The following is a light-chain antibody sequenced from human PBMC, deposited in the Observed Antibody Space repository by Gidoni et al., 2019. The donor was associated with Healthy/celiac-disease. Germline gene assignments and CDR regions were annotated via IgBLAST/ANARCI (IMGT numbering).Light chain of an antibody. CDR1: QSVSSSY. CDR2: GAS. Sequence: EIVLTQSPGTLSLSPGERATLPCRASQSVSSSYLAWYQQKPGQAPRLLIYGASSRATGIPDRFSGSGSGTDFTLTISRLEPEDFAVYYCQQYGSSPWGFGQGTKLEIK. V-gene: IGKV3-20*01. CDR3: QQYGSSPWG. J-gene: IGKJ2*03.